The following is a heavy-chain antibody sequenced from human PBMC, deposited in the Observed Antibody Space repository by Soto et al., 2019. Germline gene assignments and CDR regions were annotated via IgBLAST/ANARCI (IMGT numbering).Heavy chain of an antibody. CDR2: IKQDGSEK. CDR1: GFTFSTYW. D-gene: IGHD3-22*01. CDR3: ARGGSDSDY. Sequence: EVQLVESGGGLVQPGGSLRLSCAVSGFTFSTYWMTWVRQAPGKGLEWVANIKQDGSEKHYVDSVKGGFTISRDNAKNSLYLQMNSLRAEATAVYFCARGGSDSDYWGQGTLVTVSS. V-gene: IGHV3-7*01. J-gene: IGHJ4*02.